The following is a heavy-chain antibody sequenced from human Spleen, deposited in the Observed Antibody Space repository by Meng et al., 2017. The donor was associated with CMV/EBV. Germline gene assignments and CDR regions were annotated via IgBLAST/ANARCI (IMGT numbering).Heavy chain of an antibody. V-gene: IGHV3-7*01. J-gene: IGHJ3*02. D-gene: IGHD3-3*01. CDR3: ARDFSYYDFWSTYYRGNAFDI. CDR1: GFTFSSFW. Sequence: GGSLRLSCVGSGFTFSSFWMSWVRQAPGKGLEWVANIKQDGTERNYVDSVKGRFTISRDNAKNSLYLQMNSLRAEDTAVYYCARDFSYYDFWSTYYRGNAFDIWGQGTMVTVSS. CDR2: IKQDGTER.